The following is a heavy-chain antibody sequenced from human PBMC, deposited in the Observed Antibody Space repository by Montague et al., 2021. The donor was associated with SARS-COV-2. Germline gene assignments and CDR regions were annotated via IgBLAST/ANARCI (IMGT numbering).Heavy chain of an antibody. CDR3: ATELELSAFDI. Sequence: SLRLSCAASRFTFSSYAMHWVRQAPGKGLEWVAVISYDGSNKYYVDSVKGRFTISRDNSKNTLYLQMNSLRAEDTAVYYRATELELSAFDIWGQGTMVTVSS. CDR1: RFTFSSYA. CDR2: ISYDGSNK. J-gene: IGHJ3*02. V-gene: IGHV3-30*04. D-gene: IGHD1-7*01.